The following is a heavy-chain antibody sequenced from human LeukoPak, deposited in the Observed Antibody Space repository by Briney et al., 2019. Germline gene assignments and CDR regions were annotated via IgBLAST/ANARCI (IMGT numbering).Heavy chain of an antibody. V-gene: IGHV3-74*01. D-gene: IGHD2/OR15-2a*01. CDR2: IRSDGCGT. Sequence: PGGSLRLSCAASGFTFSDTWMHWVRQAPGAGLVWVSRIRSDGCGTSNADSVKGRFTISRDKATNKHYLSMNRLRVNAADASFCSRDSFHAIDYWGQGTLVTVSS. CDR3: SRDSFHAIDY. CDR1: GFTFSDTW. J-gene: IGHJ4*02.